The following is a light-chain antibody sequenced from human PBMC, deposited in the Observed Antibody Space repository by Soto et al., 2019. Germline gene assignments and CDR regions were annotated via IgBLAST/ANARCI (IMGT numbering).Light chain of an antibody. CDR3: TSYAGSRNLV. V-gene: IGLV2-8*01. Sequence: QSALTQPPSASGSPGQSVTISCTGTSSDVGGYNSVSWYQQHPARAPKLLIYEVNKRPSGVPDRFSASKSDNTASLTVSGLQAEDEADYYCTSYAGSRNLVFGGGTKVTVL. J-gene: IGLJ3*02. CDR1: SSDVGGYNS. CDR2: EVN.